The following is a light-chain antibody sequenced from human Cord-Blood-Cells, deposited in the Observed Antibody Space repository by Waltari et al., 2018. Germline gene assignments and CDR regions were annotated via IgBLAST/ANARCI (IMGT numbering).Light chain of an antibody. V-gene: IGKV3-20*01. CDR1: QCVSSSY. Sequence: EMVLTHSPGTLSLSPAERATLSCSASQCVSSSYLAWYQQNHGQALRLLIYGASGTATGIPDRFSGSGSGRDFTLTISRLGPEDFAVYYCQQYGSSPRTFGQGNKVEI. CDR2: GAS. CDR3: QQYGSSPRT. J-gene: IGKJ1*01.